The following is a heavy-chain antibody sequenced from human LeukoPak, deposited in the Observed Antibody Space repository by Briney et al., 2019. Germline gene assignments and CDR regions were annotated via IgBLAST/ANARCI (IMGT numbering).Heavy chain of an antibody. CDR1: GFTFSTFA. Sequence: GGSLRLSCAASGFTFSTFAMIWVRQPPGKGLEWVSSIFPSGGEIHYADSVKGRFTISRDNSKNTLYLQMNSLRAEDTAVYYCAKDLRFDYYGSDVWGKGTTVTVSS. J-gene: IGHJ6*04. D-gene: IGHD3-16*01. CDR3: AKDLRFDYYGSDV. CDR2: IFPSGGEI. V-gene: IGHV3-23*01.